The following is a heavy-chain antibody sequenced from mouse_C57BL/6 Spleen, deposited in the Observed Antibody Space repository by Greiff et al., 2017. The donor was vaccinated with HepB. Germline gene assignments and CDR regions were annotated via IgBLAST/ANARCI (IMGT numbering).Heavy chain of an antibody. Sequence: EVQLQQSGPELVKPGASVKIPCKASGYTFTDYNMDWVKQSHGKSLEWIGDINPNNGGTIYNQKFKGKATLTVAKSSSTAYMELRSLTSEDTAVYYCARSIYWGFAYWGQGTLVTVSA. CDR1: GYTFTDYN. CDR3: ARSIYWGFAY. CDR2: INPNNGGT. D-gene: IGHD1-1*01. J-gene: IGHJ3*01. V-gene: IGHV1-18*01.